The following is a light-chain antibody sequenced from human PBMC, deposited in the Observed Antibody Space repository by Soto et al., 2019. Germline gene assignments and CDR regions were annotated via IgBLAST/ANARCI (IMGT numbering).Light chain of an antibody. V-gene: IGLV7-46*01. CDR2: DTS. J-gene: IGLJ1*01. CDR1: TGAVTSGHY. Sequence: QAVVTQEPSLTVSPGGTVTLTRGSSTGAVTSGHYPHWFQQKPGQAPRTLIYDTSNKHSWTPARFSGSLLGGKAALTLSGAQPEDEADYYCLVIFTGVGEVFGTGTKLTVL. CDR3: LVIFTGVGEV.